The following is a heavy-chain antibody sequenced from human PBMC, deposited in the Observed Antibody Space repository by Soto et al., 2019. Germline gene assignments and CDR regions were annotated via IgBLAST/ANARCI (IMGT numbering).Heavy chain of an antibody. CDR1: EFTFSAYA. J-gene: IGHJ4*02. V-gene: IGHV3-30-3*01. CDR3: ARPTRGYGDNFRASGVEN. D-gene: IGHD4-17*01. CDR2: ISFNGSNK. Sequence: GGSLRLSCAASEFTFSAYAMHWVRQAPGKGLEWVALISFNGSNKYYADSVKGRFTISRDNSKNTLYLQMNSLRAEDTAVYSCARPTRGYGDNFRASGVENWGRGTLVTVSS.